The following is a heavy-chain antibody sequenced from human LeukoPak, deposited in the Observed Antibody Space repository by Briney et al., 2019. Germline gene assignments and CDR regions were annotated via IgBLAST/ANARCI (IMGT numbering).Heavy chain of an antibody. D-gene: IGHD6-19*01. CDR2: IIPIFGTT. V-gene: IGHV1-69*05. CDR3: ARTETVAGRGDY. CDR1: GGTFSSYA. J-gene: IGHJ4*02. Sequence: ASVKVSCKASGGTFSSYAISWVRQAPGQGLEWMGGIIPIFGTTNYAQKFQGRVTITTDESTSTAYMELSSLRSEDTAVYYCARTETVAGRGDYWGQGTLVTVSS.